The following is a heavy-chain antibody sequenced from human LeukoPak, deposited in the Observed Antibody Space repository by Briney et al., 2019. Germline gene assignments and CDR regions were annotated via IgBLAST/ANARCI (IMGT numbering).Heavy chain of an antibody. CDR1: GFTFSSYW. CDR3: ARLYCSGGSCYWGVYDY. CDR2: INSDGSST. Sequence: PGGSLRLSCAASGFTFSSYWMHWVRQAPGKGLVWVSRINSDGSSTSYADSVKGRFTISRDNAKNTLYLQMNSLRAEDTAVYYCARLYCSGGSCYWGVYDYWGQGTLVTVSS. V-gene: IGHV3-74*01. J-gene: IGHJ4*02. D-gene: IGHD2-15*01.